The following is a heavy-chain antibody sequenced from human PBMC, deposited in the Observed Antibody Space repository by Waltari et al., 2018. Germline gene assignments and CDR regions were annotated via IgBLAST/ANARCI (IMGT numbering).Heavy chain of an antibody. CDR1: GGTFSSYA. Sequence: QVQLVQSGAEVKKPGSSVKVSCKAAGGTFSSYAISWVRQAPGQGLEWMGGLIPIFGTSNYAQKFQRRVTITADDSTRPGYVELSSLRSEDTAVYYCARDQTTTGTTGDAFDIWGQGRMVTVSS. V-gene: IGHV1-69*01. CDR3: ARDQTTTGTTGDAFDI. J-gene: IGHJ3*02. D-gene: IGHD1-7*01. CDR2: LIPIFGTS.